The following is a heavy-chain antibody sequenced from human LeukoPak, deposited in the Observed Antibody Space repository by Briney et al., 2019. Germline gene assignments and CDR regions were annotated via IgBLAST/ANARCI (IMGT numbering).Heavy chain of an antibody. CDR2: ISGDGGST. Sequence: GGSLRLSCAASGFTFDDYVMHWVRQAPGKGLEWVSLISGDGGSTYYADSVKGRFTISRDNSKNSLYLQMNSLRTEDTALYYCARLWMAAESDSDYWGQGTLVTVSS. D-gene: IGHD5-12*01. J-gene: IGHJ4*02. CDR3: ARLWMAAESDSDY. CDR1: GFTFDDYV. V-gene: IGHV3-43*02.